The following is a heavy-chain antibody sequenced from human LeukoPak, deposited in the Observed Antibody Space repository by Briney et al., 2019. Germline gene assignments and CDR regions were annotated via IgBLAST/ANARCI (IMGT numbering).Heavy chain of an antibody. J-gene: IGHJ4*02. V-gene: IGHV4-59*08. Sequence: SETLSLTCTVSGGSISSYYWSWIRQPPGKGLEWIGYIYYSGSTNYNPSLKSRVTISVDTSKNQFSLKLSSVTAADTAVYYCARLPLLSYPFDYWGQGTLVTVSS. D-gene: IGHD5-18*01. CDR1: GGSISSYY. CDR3: ARLPLLSYPFDY. CDR2: IYYSGST.